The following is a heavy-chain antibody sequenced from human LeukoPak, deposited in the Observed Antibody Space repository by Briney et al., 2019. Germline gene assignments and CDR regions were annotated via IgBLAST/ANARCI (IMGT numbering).Heavy chain of an antibody. V-gene: IGHV1-8*01. D-gene: IGHD1-14*01. Sequence: ASVTVSCKASGYTFTSYDINWVRQAPGQGLEWMGWMNPNSGNTGYAQKFQGRVTMTRNTSISTAYMELSSLRSEDTAVYYCARGPRTLDYYYYYMDVWGKGTTVTVSS. J-gene: IGHJ6*03. CDR2: MNPNSGNT. CDR1: GYTFTSYD. CDR3: ARGPRTLDYYYYYMDV.